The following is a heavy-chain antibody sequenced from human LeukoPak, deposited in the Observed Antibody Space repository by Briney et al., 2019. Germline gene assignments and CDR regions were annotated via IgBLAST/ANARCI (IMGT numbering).Heavy chain of an antibody. Sequence: GGPLRLSCAVSGVTLSNYGMAWVRQAPGKGLEWVAGISGSGGRPNYADSVKGRFTISRDNAKNTLYLQMNSLRAEDTAVVIRVILVGFHKEAYYFDSWGQGALVSVSS. CDR1: GVTLSNYG. D-gene: IGHD2-21*01. CDR2: ISGSGGRP. J-gene: IGHJ4*02. CDR3: VILVGFHKEAYYFDS. V-gene: IGHV3-23*01.